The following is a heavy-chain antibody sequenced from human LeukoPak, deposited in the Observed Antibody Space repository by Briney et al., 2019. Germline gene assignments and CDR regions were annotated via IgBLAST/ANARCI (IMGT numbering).Heavy chain of an antibody. CDR3: ARTYGSSGLGYFDL. CDR1: GGSISSYY. CDR2: IYYSGST. Sequence: PSETLSLTCTVPGGSISSYYWSWIRQPPGKGLEWNGYIYYSGSTNYSPSLKSRLTISVDTSKNQFSLKLSSVTAADTAVYYCARTYGSSGLGYFDLWGRGTLVTVSS. D-gene: IGHD6-13*01. V-gene: IGHV4-59*01. J-gene: IGHJ2*01.